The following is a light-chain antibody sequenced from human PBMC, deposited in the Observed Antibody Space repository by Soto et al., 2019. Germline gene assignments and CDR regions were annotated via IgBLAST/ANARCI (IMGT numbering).Light chain of an antibody. CDR1: SSDVGGYNY. Sequence: QSALTQPASVSGSPGQSITISCTGTSSDVGGYNYVSWYQQHPGKAPKLMIYDVSNRPSGVSNRFSGSKSGNTASLTISGLQAEDEADYYRSSYTSSSTLRYVFGTGTQLTVL. CDR2: DVS. J-gene: IGLJ1*01. CDR3: SSYTSSSTLRYV. V-gene: IGLV2-14*01.